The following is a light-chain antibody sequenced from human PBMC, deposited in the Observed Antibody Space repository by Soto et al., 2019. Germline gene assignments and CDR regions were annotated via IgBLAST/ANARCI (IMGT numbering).Light chain of an antibody. Sequence: QSALTQPPSASGSPGQSVTISCTGTSSDIGNYNYVSWYQQHPDRAPKLMIYDVTKRPSGVPDRFSGSKSGNTASLTVSGLQVEDEAEYYCASYAGSNLVVFGGGTKLTVL. CDR3: ASYAGSNLVV. CDR1: SSDIGNYNY. V-gene: IGLV2-8*01. J-gene: IGLJ2*01. CDR2: DVT.